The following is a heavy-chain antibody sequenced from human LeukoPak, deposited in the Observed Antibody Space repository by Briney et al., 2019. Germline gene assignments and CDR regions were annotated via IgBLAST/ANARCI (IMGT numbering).Heavy chain of an antibody. CDR2: IRYDGSNK. J-gene: IGHJ4*02. V-gene: IGHV3-30*02. CDR3: AKVNSGSVEY. CDR1: GFTFSSYA. Sequence: GGSLRLSCAASGFTFSSYAMAWVRQAPGKGLEWVAFIRYDGSNKYYADSVKGRFTISRDNSKNTLYLQMNSLRAEDTAVYYCAKVNSGSVEYWGQGTLVTVSS. D-gene: IGHD1-26*01.